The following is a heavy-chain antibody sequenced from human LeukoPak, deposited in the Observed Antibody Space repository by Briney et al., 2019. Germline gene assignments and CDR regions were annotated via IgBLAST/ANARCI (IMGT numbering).Heavy chain of an antibody. CDR1: GGSISSGGYS. Sequence: SETLSLTCVVSGGSISSGGYSWSWIRQPPGKGLEWIGYIYHSGSTYYNPSLKSRVTISVDRSKNHFSLKLNSMTAADTAVYYCARACPNPYYDFWSGYYGRYGMDVWGQGTTVTVSS. V-gene: IGHV4-30-2*01. D-gene: IGHD3-3*01. J-gene: IGHJ6*02. CDR3: ARACPNPYYDFWSGYYGRYGMDV. CDR2: IYHSGST.